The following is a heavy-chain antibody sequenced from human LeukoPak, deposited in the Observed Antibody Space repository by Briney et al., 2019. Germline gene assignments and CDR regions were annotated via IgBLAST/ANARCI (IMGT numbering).Heavy chain of an antibody. V-gene: IGHV3-48*01. J-gene: IGHJ4*02. CDR3: AREMGGGY. CDR2: ISSSSSTI. Sequence: GGSLRLSCAASGFTFSSYSMNWVRQAPGEGLEWVSYISSSSSTIYYAASVKGRFTISRDNAKNSLYLQMNSLTAEDTAVYYCAREMGGGYWGQGTLVTVSS. CDR1: GFTFSSYS. D-gene: IGHD3-16*01.